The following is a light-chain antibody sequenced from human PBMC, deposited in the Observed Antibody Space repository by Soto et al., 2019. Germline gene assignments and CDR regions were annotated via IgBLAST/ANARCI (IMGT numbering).Light chain of an antibody. Sequence: EIVLTQSPATLSLSPGERATLACRASQSVSSYLAWYQQKPGQAPRLLTYYPSNRATGIQARFSGSGSGTDFTLTISRLEAEDFAVYYCQQRSNWPPLTFGGGTKVAIK. CDR1: QSVSSY. CDR2: YPS. V-gene: IGKV3-11*01. CDR3: QQRSNWPPLT. J-gene: IGKJ4*01.